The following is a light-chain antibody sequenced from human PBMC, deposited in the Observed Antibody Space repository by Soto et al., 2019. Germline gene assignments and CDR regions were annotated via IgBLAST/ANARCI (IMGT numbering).Light chain of an antibody. J-gene: IGLJ3*02. CDR2: EVS. CDR3: SSYTSSNPLWV. Sequence: QSALSQPASVSGSPGQSITISCTGTSSDIGVYNSVSWYQQFPGKAPKLILYEVSDRPSGVSNRFSGSRSGNTASLTISGLQAEDEADYYCSSYTSSNPLWVFGGGTKLTVL. CDR1: SSDIGVYNS. V-gene: IGLV2-14*01.